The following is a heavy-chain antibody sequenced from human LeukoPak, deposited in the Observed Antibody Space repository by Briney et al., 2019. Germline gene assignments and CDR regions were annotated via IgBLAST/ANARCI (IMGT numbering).Heavy chain of an antibody. Sequence: ASVKVSCKVSGFSLLEVAMHWVRQAPGKGLEWVGSFDPEDGEDGETHYAQKLQGRVTMTEDASTDTAYMELNSLRSEDTAVYYGAITDRYAGRPFDYWGQGTLVTVSS. D-gene: IGHD5-12*01. CDR1: GFSLLEVA. CDR3: AITDRYAGRPFDY. J-gene: IGHJ4*02. V-gene: IGHV1-24*01. CDR2: FDPEDGEDGET.